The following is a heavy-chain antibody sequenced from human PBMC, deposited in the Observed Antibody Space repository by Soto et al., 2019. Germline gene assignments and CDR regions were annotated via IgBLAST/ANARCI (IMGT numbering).Heavy chain of an antibody. CDR3: ARERPDGSRLDP. V-gene: IGHV4-30-4*01. D-gene: IGHD6-13*01. CDR1: GGSISSGDYY. J-gene: IGHJ5*02. CDR2: IYYSGST. Sequence: RSLTCTVSGGSISSGDYYWSWIRQPPGKGLEWIGYIYYSGSTYYNPSLKSRVTISVDTSKNQFSLKLSSVTAADTAVYYCARERPDGSRLDPWGQGTLVTVSS.